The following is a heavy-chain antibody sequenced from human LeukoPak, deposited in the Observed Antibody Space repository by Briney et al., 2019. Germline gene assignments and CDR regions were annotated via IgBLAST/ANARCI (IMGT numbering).Heavy chain of an antibody. Sequence: GGTLRLSCAASGFTFSSYGMSWVRQAPGKGLEWVSAISGSGGSTYYADSVKGRFTISRDNSKNTLYLQMNSLRAEDTAVYYCAKGTYCGGDCFYFDSWGQGTLVTVSS. CDR1: GFTFSSYG. CDR2: ISGSGGST. J-gene: IGHJ4*02. V-gene: IGHV3-23*01. D-gene: IGHD2-21*02. CDR3: AKGTYCGGDCFYFDS.